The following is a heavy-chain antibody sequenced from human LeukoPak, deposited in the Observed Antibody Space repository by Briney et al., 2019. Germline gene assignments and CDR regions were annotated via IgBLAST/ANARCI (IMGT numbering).Heavy chain of an antibody. D-gene: IGHD3-10*01. Sequence: PSETLSLTCTVSGGTIGNYYWNWIRQPPGNGLEWIGYIFYSGSTNYNPSLKSRVTISVDTSKNQFSPKLSSVTAADTAVYYCAREGYYGSEPYFDYWGQGTLVTVSS. V-gene: IGHV4-59*01. J-gene: IGHJ4*02. CDR2: IFYSGST. CDR1: GGTIGNYY. CDR3: AREGYYGSEPYFDY.